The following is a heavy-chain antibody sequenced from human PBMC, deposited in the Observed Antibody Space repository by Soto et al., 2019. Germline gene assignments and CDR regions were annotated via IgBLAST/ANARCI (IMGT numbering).Heavy chain of an antibody. Sequence: SVSNAWMNWVRQAPGKGLAWVGRIKSKTDGGTTDYAAPVKGRFTISRDDSKNTLYLQMNSLKTEDTAVYYCTTEWSENGDYSDYWGQGTLVTVSA. D-gene: IGHD4-17*01. CDR1: SVSNAW. J-gene: IGHJ4*02. V-gene: IGHV3-15*07. CDR3: TTEWSENGDYSDY. CDR2: IKSKTDGGTT.